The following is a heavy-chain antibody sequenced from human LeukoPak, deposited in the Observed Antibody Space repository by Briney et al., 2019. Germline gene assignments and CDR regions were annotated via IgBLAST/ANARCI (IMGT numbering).Heavy chain of an antibody. Sequence: GGSLRLSCAASGFTFSSYAMSWARQAPGKALEWVSAISASGTTKYYADSVQGRFTISRDNSKNTLYLQMNSLRAEDTAVYYCAKSSIFYDSSGYYVGEKYYFDYWGQGTLVTVSS. D-gene: IGHD3-22*01. J-gene: IGHJ4*02. CDR1: GFTFSSYA. CDR3: AKSSIFYDSSGYYVGEKYYFDY. CDR2: ISASGTTK. V-gene: IGHV3-23*01.